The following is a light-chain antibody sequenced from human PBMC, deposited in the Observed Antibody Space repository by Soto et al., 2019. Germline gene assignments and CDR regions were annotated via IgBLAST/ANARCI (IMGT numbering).Light chain of an antibody. CDR2: GAS. Sequence: ELVLTQSPATLSVSPGERATLSCSASQSISSNLPWYQRKPGQAPRLLSCGASTRATGIPARFSGSGSGTELTLTIRSLQSEDFAVYYCQQYNDCPWTFGQGTKVDI. J-gene: IGKJ1*01. CDR1: QSISSN. V-gene: IGKV3-15*01. CDR3: QQYNDCPWT.